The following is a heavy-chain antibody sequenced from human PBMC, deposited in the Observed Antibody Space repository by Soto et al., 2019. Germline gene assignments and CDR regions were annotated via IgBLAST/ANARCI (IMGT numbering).Heavy chain of an antibody. CDR1: GFSFSHYG. CDR3: ARDREREQLGYYGVDV. Sequence: QVKVVESGGGVVQPGRSLRLSCVASGFSFSHYGMQWVRQAPGKGLEWVAVISYDGSHKYYGESVTGRFTISRDNSKSTLYLQMNSLRPDDTALYFCARDREREQLGYYGVDVLGQGTTVAVSS. D-gene: IGHD6-13*01. V-gene: IGHV3-30*03. CDR2: ISYDGSHK. J-gene: IGHJ6*02.